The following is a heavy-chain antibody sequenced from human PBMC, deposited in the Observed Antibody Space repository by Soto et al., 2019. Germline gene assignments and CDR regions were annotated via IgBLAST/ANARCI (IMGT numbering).Heavy chain of an antibody. Sequence: PSETLSLTCTVSGGSISSYYWSWIRQPPGKGLEWIGYIYYIGTTNYNPSLKSRVTISVDISKNQISLKLTSVTAADTAVYYCARDPGDYDIPFDSWGQGTLVTVSS. CDR3: ARDPGDYDIPFDS. J-gene: IGHJ4*02. D-gene: IGHD4-17*01. V-gene: IGHV4-59*01. CDR1: GGSISSYY. CDR2: IYYIGTT.